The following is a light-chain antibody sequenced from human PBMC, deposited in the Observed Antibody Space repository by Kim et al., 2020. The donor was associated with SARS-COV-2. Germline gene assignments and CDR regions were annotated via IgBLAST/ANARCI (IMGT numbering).Light chain of an antibody. V-gene: IGKV1-5*03. CDR3: HQYKSQST. Sequence: SASVRDTVTITCRASQSISRWLAWYQQKPGKAPNLLIHRASDLQSGVPSRFSGSGSETDFTLTINSLQPDDFATYYCHQYKSQSTFGQGTKVDIK. J-gene: IGKJ1*01. CDR2: RAS. CDR1: QSISRW.